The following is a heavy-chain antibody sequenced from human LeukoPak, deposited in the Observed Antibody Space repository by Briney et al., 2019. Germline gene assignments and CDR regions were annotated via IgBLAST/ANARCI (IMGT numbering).Heavy chain of an antibody. D-gene: IGHD5-18*01. V-gene: IGHV4-59*01. Sequence: SETLSLTCTVSGGSISSYYWSWIRQPPGKGLEWIAYISDIGSINYNPSLKSRVTISLDTSKNQFSLKLSSVTAADTAVYYCARGTYSHGYYYYFDYWGQGTLVTVSS. CDR3: ARGTYSHGYYYYFDY. CDR1: GGSISSYY. J-gene: IGHJ4*02. CDR2: ISDIGSI.